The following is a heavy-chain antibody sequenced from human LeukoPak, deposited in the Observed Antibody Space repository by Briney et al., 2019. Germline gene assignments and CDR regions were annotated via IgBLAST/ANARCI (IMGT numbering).Heavy chain of an antibody. CDR3: ARVTAVAGTSVGVDA. CDR2: ISGSSYNI. Sequence: PGGSLRLSCAASGFAFNNYEMNWVRQSPGKGLEWVSYISGSSYNIYYADSVGGRFTISRDNAKNTLYLQMNSLRAEDTAVYYCARVTAVAGTSVGVDAWGQGILVTVS. D-gene: IGHD6-19*01. V-gene: IGHV3-48*03. CDR1: GFAFNNYE. J-gene: IGHJ4*02.